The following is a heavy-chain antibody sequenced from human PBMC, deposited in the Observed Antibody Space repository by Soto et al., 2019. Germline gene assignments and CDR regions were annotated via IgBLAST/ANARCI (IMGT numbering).Heavy chain of an antibody. CDR3: ARRGYSYGAYYYYYGMNV. Sequence: QVQLVQSGAEVKKPGSSVKVSCKASGGTFSSYAISWVRQAPGQGLEWMGGIIPIFGTANYAQKFQGRVTSTADESTSTAYMELSSLRSEDTAVYYCARRGYSYGAYYYYYGMNVWGQGTTVTVSS. D-gene: IGHD5-18*01. V-gene: IGHV1-69*01. J-gene: IGHJ6*02. CDR1: GGTFSSYA. CDR2: IIPIFGTA.